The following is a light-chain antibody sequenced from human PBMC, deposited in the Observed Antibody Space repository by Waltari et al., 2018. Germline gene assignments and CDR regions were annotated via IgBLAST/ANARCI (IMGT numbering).Light chain of an antibody. Sequence: QSALTQPASVSGSPGQSITISCPGTSSDIGAFKYVSWYQQHPGKAPKLIIYDVNSRPSGVSNQFSGSKSGNTASLTISGLQAEDEADYYCSSYTTSSTYVLGTGTKVTVL. V-gene: IGLV2-14*03. J-gene: IGLJ1*01. CDR2: DVN. CDR1: SSDIGAFKY. CDR3: SSYTTSSTYV.